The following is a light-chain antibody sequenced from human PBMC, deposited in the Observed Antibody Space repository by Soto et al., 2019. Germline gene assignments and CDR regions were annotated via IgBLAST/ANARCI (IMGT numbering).Light chain of an antibody. Sequence: EIVLTQSPGTLSLSPDERATLSCRASQSISSNYVAWYQQKPGQAPRLLIYGAFARAAGIPGRFSGSASGTDFTLTISRLEPEDFAVYFCQHYDASPWTFGQGTKVDIK. CDR2: GAF. CDR1: QSISSNY. CDR3: QHYDASPWT. J-gene: IGKJ1*01. V-gene: IGKV3-20*01.